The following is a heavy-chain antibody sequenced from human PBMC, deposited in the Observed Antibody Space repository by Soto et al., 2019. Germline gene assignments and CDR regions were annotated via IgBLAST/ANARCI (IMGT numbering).Heavy chain of an antibody. CDR1: GYTFTSYG. CDR3: ARDAVAGTVSRDFDY. CDR2: ISAYNGNT. Sequence: QVRLVQSGAEVKKPGASVKVSCKASGYTFTSYGISWVRQAPGQGLEWMGWISAYNGNTNYAQKLQGRVTMTTDTSTSTAYMELRSVRSDDTAVYYCARDAVAGTVSRDFDYWGQGTLVTVSS. V-gene: IGHV1-18*01. D-gene: IGHD6-19*01. J-gene: IGHJ4*02.